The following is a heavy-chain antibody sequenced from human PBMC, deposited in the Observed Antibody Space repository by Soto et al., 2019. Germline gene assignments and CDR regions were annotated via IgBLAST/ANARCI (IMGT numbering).Heavy chain of an antibody. CDR1: GFTFSNYA. CDR2: TSYDGNNE. D-gene: IGHD1-1*01. CDR3: AKDKGVFNWATSYFDY. J-gene: IGHJ4*02. Sequence: GGSLRLSCAASGFTFSNYAMHWVRQAPGKGLEWVALTSYDGNNEYYTDSVKGRFTISRDNSKNTLFLQMNSPRPEDTAVYYCAKDKGVFNWATSYFDYWGQGTLVTAPQ. V-gene: IGHV3-30*18.